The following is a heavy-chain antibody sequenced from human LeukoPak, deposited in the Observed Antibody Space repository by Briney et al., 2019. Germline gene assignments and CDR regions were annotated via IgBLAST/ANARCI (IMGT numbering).Heavy chain of an antibody. J-gene: IGHJ4*02. CDR2: ISSSSSTI. CDR1: GFTFSNYN. D-gene: IGHD1-7*01. Sequence: GGSLRLSCAASGFTFSNYNMNWGRQAPGKGLECIAYISSSSSTIYYADSVKGRFTISRDNAKNSLFLHMNSLRAEDTALCYCARENFADLFDFWGQGALVTVSS. CDR3: ARENFADLFDF. V-gene: IGHV3-48*01.